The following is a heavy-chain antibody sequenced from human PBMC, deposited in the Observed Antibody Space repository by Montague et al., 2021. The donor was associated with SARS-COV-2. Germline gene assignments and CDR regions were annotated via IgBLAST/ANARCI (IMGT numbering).Heavy chain of an antibody. CDR3: VRDHPYGGPRGAYDI. CDR2: INDGGAV. J-gene: IGHJ3*02. V-gene: IGHV4-59*01. D-gene: IGHD4-23*01. Sequence: SETLSLTCTVSGGSITGYHWSWLRRSPGKGLEWIAYINDGGAVNYNPSLGSRVTISTDTSKNQLSLKVNSVTAADTAVYYCVRDHPYGGPRGAYDIWGQGTVVTVSS. CDR1: GGSITGYH.